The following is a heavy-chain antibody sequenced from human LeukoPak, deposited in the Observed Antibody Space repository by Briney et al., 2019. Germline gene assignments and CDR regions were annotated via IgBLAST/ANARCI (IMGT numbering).Heavy chain of an antibody. CDR2: ISYDGSNK. CDR1: GFTFSSYA. J-gene: IGHJ4*02. V-gene: IGHV3-30-3*01. Sequence: GGSLRLSCAASGFTFSSYAMHWVRQAPGKGLGWVAVISYDGSNKYYADSVKGRFTISRDNSKNTLYLQMNSLRAEDTAVYYCARVSTMVRGVIDYWGQGTLVTVSS. CDR3: ARVSTMVRGVIDY. D-gene: IGHD3-10*01.